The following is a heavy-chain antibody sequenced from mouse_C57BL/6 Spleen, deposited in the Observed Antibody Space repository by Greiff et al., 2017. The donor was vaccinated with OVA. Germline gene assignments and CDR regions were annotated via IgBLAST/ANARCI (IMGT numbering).Heavy chain of an antibody. CDR2: IDPSDSYT. J-gene: IGHJ4*01. Sequence: QVQLQQPGAELVMPGASVKLSCKASGYTFTSYWMHWVKQRPGQGLEWIGEIDPSDSYTNYNQKFKGKSTLTVDKSSSTAYMQLSGLTSEDSAVYYCARYRTEDYAMDYWGQGTSVTVSS. CDR1: GYTFTSYW. CDR3: ARYRTEDYAMDY. D-gene: IGHD3-3*01. V-gene: IGHV1-69*01.